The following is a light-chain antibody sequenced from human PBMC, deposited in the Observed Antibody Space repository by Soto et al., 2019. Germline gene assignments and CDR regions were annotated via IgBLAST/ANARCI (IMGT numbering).Light chain of an antibody. CDR3: SSYTISNTLVV. CDR2: DVT. CDR1: SSDVGGYNH. Sequence: QSALTQPASVSGSPGQSITISCTGTSSDVGGYNHVSWYQQPPGKAPKLMIYDVTNRPSGVSNRFSGSKSGNTACLTISGLQAADEADYYCSSYTISNTLVVFGGGTKLTVL. V-gene: IGLV2-14*03. J-gene: IGLJ2*01.